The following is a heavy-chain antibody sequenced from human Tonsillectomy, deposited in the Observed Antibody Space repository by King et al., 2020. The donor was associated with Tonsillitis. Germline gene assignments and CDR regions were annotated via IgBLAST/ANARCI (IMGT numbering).Heavy chain of an antibody. Sequence: VQLVESGGGLVQPGRSLRLSCAASGFTFDNYAMHWVRQAPGKGLEWVSAISWNSGSIGYVDSVKGRFTISRDNAKNSLYLQMNSLRAEDTALYYCAKDRGLDWEVDNNWFDSWGQGTLVTVSS. V-gene: IGHV3-9*01. CDR2: ISWNSGSI. D-gene: IGHD1-26*01. CDR3: AKDRGLDWEVDNNWFDS. J-gene: IGHJ5*01. CDR1: GFTFDNYA.